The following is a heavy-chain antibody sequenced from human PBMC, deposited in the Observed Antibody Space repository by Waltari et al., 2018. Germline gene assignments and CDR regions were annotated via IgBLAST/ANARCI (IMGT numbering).Heavy chain of an antibody. CDR3: GRDVAAAGVN. D-gene: IGHD6-13*01. CDR1: GFTFSSYW. V-gene: IGHV3-74*01. J-gene: IGHJ4*02. Sequence: EVQLVESGGGSVQPGGSLRLPCAASGFTFSSYWMHWVRQAPGKGLVWDSRSNTDGSFTSHAGSVKGRFTISRDNAKNTLYLQMNSLRAEDTAVYYCGRDVAAAGVNWGQGTLVTVSS. CDR2: SNTDGSFT.